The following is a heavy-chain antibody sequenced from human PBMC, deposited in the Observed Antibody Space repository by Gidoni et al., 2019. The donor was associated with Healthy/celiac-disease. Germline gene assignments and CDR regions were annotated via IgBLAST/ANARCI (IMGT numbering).Heavy chain of an antibody. CDR2: IESKPNSRKT. CDR3: TTEYWQQRLIFFDY. V-gene: IGHV3-15*04. J-gene: IGHJ4*02. CDR1: GFSFSNAR. D-gene: IGHD6-13*01. Sequence: EVQLVESGGGLVKPGGSLRLSCAASGFSFSNARMSWVRQAPGKGLEWVGRIESKPNSRKTDYAAPVKVRFTIAKDDSKNTLYLQRNSLKTEDTAVYYCTTEYWQQRLIFFDYWGQGTLVTVSS.